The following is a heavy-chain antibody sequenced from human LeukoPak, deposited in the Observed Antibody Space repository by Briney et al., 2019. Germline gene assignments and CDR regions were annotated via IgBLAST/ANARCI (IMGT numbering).Heavy chain of an antibody. Sequence: GGSLRLSCAASGFTFSSYSMNWVRQAPGKGLEWVSSISSSSSYIYYADSVKGRFTISRDNAKNSLYLQMNSLRAEDTVVYYCARDQPNYGDYVRFDYWGQGTLVTVSS. J-gene: IGHJ4*02. D-gene: IGHD4-17*01. CDR1: GFTFSSYS. CDR2: ISSSSSYI. CDR3: ARDQPNYGDYVRFDY. V-gene: IGHV3-21*01.